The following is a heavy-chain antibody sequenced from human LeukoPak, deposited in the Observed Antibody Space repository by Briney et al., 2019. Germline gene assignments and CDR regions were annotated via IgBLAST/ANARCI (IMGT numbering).Heavy chain of an antibody. CDR3: AREGVTIFGVVIEYYYYYMDV. CDR2: ISAYNGNT. CDR1: GYTFTSYG. V-gene: IGHV1-18*01. J-gene: IGHJ6*03. D-gene: IGHD3-3*01. Sequence: ASVKVSCKASGYTFTSYGISWVRQAPGQGLEWMGWISAYNGNTNYAQKPQGRVTMTTDTSTSTAYMELRSLRSDDTAVYYCAREGVTIFGVVIEYYYYYMDVWGKGTTVTVSS.